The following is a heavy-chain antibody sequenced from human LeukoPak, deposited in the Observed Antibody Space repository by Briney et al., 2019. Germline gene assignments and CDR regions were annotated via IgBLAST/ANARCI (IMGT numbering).Heavy chain of an antibody. Sequence: GGSLRLSCAASGFTFSNAWMSWVRQAPGKGLEWVGRIKSKTDGGTTDYAAPVKSRFTISRDDSKSTLYLQMNSLKIEDTAVYFCTSFYGDYANWFDPWGQGTLVTVSS. D-gene: IGHD4-17*01. V-gene: IGHV3-15*01. CDR3: TSFYGDYANWFDP. CDR2: IKSKTDGGTT. CDR1: GFTFSNAW. J-gene: IGHJ5*02.